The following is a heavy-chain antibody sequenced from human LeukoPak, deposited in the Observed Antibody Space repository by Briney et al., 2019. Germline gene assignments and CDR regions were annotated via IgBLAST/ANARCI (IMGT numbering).Heavy chain of an antibody. V-gene: IGHV1-18*04. CDR3: ARGNSWFGELYFDY. Sequence: VASVKVSCKASGYTFTSRGFSWVRQAPGQGLEWMGWINADSGNTNYAQKLQGRVTLTTDTSTNTAYMELRSLRSDDTAVYYCARGNSWFGELYFDYWGQGTLVTVSS. D-gene: IGHD3-10*01. CDR1: GYTFTSRG. J-gene: IGHJ4*02. CDR2: INADSGNT.